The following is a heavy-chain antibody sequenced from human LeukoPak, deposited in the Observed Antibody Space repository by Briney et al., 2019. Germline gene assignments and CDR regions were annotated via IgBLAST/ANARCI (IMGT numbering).Heavy chain of an antibody. D-gene: IGHD4-17*01. CDR3: ASSYGDYEFDY. J-gene: IGHJ4*02. CDR2: ISAYNGNT. CDR1: GYTFTSYG. Sequence: ASVKVSCKASGYTFTSYGISWVRQAPGQGLEWMGWISAYNGNTSYAQKLQGRVTMTTDTSTSTAYMELSRLRSDDTAVYYCASSYGDYEFDYWGQGTLVTVSS. V-gene: IGHV1-18*01.